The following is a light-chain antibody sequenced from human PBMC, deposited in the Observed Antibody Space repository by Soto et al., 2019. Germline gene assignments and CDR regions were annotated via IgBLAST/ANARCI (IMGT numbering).Light chain of an antibody. V-gene: IGLV2-14*03. CDR3: SSYTSSSTHVV. CDR1: SSDVGGYNY. CDR2: DVS. J-gene: IGLJ2*01. Sequence: QSALTQPASVSGSPGQSITISCTGPSSDVGGYNYVSWYQHHPGKAPKLMIYDVSNRPSGVSNRFSGSKSGNTASLTISGLQAEDEADYYCSSYTSSSTHVVFGGGTKLTVL.